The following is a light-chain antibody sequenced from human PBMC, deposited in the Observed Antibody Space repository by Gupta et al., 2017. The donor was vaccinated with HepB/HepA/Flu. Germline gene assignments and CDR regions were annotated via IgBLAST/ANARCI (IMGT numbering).Light chain of an antibody. Sequence: VLTQSPGTLSLSPGERATLSCRASQSVSSTYLAWYQQKPGQAPRLLIYGASSRATGIPDRFSGSGSGTDFTLTISRLEPEDFAVYYCQHYGSSSFTFGEGTKVEIK. CDR1: QSVSSTY. CDR3: QHYGSSSFT. J-gene: IGKJ4*01. V-gene: IGKV3-20*01. CDR2: GAS.